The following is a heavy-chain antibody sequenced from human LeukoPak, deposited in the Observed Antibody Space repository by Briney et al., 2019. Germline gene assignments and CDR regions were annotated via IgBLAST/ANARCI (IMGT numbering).Heavy chain of an antibody. D-gene: IGHD4-17*01. Sequence: SETLSLTCTVSGDSISSGTSYWNWIRQPAGKGLEWIGRISTRGRTSYNPSLKSRVTISPDMSKNQFSLKVTSVTAADTAVYYCARNYGDYVWFDPWGQGTLVTVSS. CDR3: ARNYGDYVWFDP. V-gene: IGHV4-61*02. CDR2: ISTRGRT. CDR1: GDSISSGTSY. J-gene: IGHJ5*02.